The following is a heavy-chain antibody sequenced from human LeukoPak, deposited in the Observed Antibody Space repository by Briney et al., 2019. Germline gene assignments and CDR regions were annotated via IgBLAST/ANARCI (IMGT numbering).Heavy chain of an antibody. V-gene: IGHV4-59*01. CDR2: IYYSGST. CDR1: GGSISSYY. Sequence: SETLSLTCTVSGGSISSYYWSWIRQPPGKGLEWVGYIYYSGSTNYNPSLKSRVTISVDTSKNQFSLKLSSVTAADTAVYYCAREGGSSASDYWGQGTLVTVSS. J-gene: IGHJ4*02. CDR3: AREGGSSASDY. D-gene: IGHD2-15*01.